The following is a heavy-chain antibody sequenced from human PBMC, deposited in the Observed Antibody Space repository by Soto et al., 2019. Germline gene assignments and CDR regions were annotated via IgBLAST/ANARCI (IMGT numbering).Heavy chain of an antibody. Sequence: SVKVSCKASGGTFRTHAISWVRQAPGQGLEWMGGITPIFGKANYAQKFQGRVSITADESTSTVYMELSSLRSEDTAVYYCARVRRSSGYYYGYWGQGTPVTVSS. CDR3: ARVRRSSGYYYGY. CDR1: GGTFRTHA. D-gene: IGHD3-22*01. CDR2: ITPIFGKA. V-gene: IGHV1-69*13. J-gene: IGHJ4*02.